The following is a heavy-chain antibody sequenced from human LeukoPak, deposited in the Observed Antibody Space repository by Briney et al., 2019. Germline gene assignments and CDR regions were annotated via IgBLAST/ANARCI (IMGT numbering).Heavy chain of an antibody. CDR3: ARVREPAYFDY. D-gene: IGHD1-14*01. CDR2: IKQDGSEK. V-gene: IGHV3-7*01. J-gene: IGHJ4*02. CDR1: GFTFSSYW. Sequence: GGSLRLSCAASGFTFSSYWMSWVRQAPGKGLEWVANIKQDGSEKYYVDSVKGRFTISRDNAKNSLYLQMNGLRAEDTAVYYCARVREPAYFDYWGQGTLVTVSS.